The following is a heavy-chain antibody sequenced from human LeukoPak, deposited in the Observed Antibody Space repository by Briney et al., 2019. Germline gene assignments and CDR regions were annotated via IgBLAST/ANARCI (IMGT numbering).Heavy chain of an antibody. V-gene: IGHV3-23*01. CDR2: ITDAVGST. CDR3: AKEIFSGLLYVDY. J-gene: IGHJ4*02. Sequence: GGSLRLSCAASGFTFSSSSISWVRQAPGKGLEWVSAITDAVGSTHYADSVKGRFTISSDNSKNTVYLQMNSLRPEDMAVYYCAKEIFSGLLYVDYWGQGTLVTVSS. D-gene: IGHD5-12*01. CDR1: GFTFSSSS.